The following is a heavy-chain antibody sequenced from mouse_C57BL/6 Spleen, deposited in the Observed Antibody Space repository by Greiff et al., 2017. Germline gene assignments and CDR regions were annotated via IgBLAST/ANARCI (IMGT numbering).Heavy chain of an antibody. V-gene: IGHV5-12*01. J-gene: IGHJ2*01. Sequence: EVKLVESGGGLVQPGGSLKLSCAVSGFTFSDYYMYWVRQTPEKRLEWVAYISNGGGSIYYPDTVQGRFTISRDNAKNTLYLQMSRLKSEDTARYYSARHVSYGYSYYFDYWGQSTTLT. CDR3: ARHVSYGYSYYFDY. CDR2: ISNGGGSI. D-gene: IGHD2-2*01. CDR1: GFTFSDYY.